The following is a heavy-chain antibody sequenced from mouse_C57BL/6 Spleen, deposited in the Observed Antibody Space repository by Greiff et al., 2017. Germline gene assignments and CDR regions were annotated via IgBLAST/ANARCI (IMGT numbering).Heavy chain of an antibody. D-gene: IGHD2-3*01. CDR3: ARDENDGYFYAMDY. CDR2: ISDGGSYT. J-gene: IGHJ4*01. V-gene: IGHV5-4*01. CDR1: GFTFSSYA. Sequence: DVKLVESGGGLVKPGGSLKLSCAASGFTFSSYAMSWVRQTPEKRLEWVATISDGGSYTYYPDNVKGRFTISRDNAKNNLYLQMSHLKSEDTAMYYCARDENDGYFYAMDYWGQGTSVTVSS.